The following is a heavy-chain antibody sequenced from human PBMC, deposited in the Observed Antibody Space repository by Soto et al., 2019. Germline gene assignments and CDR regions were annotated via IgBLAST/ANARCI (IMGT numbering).Heavy chain of an antibody. D-gene: IGHD2-15*01. CDR1: GYSFSNYA. CDR2: INAGNGNT. CDR3: AKAREDCSGRSCYLNWFDP. Sequence: ASVKVSCKASGYSFSNYAMHWVRQAPGQSLEWMGWINAGNGNTKYSQKFQGRITITRDTSASTTYMQLSSLRSEDTAMYYCAKAREDCSGRSCYLNWFDPWGQGTLVTVSS. J-gene: IGHJ5*02. V-gene: IGHV1-3*01.